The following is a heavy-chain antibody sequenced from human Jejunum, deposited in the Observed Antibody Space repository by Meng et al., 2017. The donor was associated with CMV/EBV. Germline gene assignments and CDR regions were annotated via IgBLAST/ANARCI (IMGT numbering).Heavy chain of an antibody. CDR1: GGSVNNLA. CDR3: ARGFLNGYQPFDY. Sequence: QVQLMQSGADVKEPGASMKVSCKSSGGSVNNLAFNWVRQAPGQGLEWMGGIIAIFKTPNYAQKFQGRLTITADESTGTSYMELTSLTSEDTAVYYCARGFLNGYQPFDYWGQGTLVTVSS. J-gene: IGHJ4*02. D-gene: IGHD5-24*01. CDR2: IIAIFKTP. V-gene: IGHV1-69*12.